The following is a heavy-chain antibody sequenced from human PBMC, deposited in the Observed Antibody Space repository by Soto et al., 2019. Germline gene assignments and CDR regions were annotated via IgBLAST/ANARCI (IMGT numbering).Heavy chain of an antibody. Sequence: PSGSLGLSCAASGVTVTTYAMGWVRRAPGKGLEWVSAISGSGADTYYADSVKGRFTISRANSKNTLYLQMNSLRAEDTAVYYCAKEPRSNRYCHLWGRGPLVTVSS. D-gene: IGHD3-16*02. CDR2: ISGSGADT. J-gene: IGHJ2*01. V-gene: IGHV3-23*01. CDR3: AKEPRSNRYCHL. CDR1: GVTVTTYA.